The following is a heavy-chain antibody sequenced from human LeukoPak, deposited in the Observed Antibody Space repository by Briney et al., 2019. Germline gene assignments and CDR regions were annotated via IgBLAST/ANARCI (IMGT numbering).Heavy chain of an antibody. D-gene: IGHD3-3*01. Sequence: GASVKVSCKASGYTFTGYYMPWVRQAPGQGLEWMGRINPNSGGTNYAQKFQGRVTMTRDTSISTAYMELSRLRSDDTAVYYCARDAGTYYDFWSGYYAGYWGQGTLVTVSS. V-gene: IGHV1-2*06. CDR3: ARDAGTYYDFWSGYYAGY. J-gene: IGHJ4*02. CDR1: GYTFTGYY. CDR2: INPNSGGT.